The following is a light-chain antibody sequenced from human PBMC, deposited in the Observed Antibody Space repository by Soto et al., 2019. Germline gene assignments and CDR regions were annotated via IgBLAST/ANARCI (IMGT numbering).Light chain of an antibody. CDR2: ANS. CDR3: QSYDSGLSGRV. CDR1: SSNIGAGFD. Sequence: QPVLTQPPSVSGAPGQRVTISCTGSSSNIGAGFDVHWYQQLPGTAPKLLIYANSNRPSGVPDRFSGSKSGTSASLAITGLQAEDEADYYCQSYDSGLSGRVFGGGTKLTVL. J-gene: IGLJ2*01. V-gene: IGLV1-40*01.